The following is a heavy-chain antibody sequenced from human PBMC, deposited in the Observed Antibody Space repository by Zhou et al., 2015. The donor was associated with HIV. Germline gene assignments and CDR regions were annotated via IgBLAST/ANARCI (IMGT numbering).Heavy chain of an antibody. CDR3: ARSLLGDSYNWFDP. CDR2: IIPVLDVT. Sequence: QVQLVQSGAEVKKTGSSVKVSCKASGDTFSSYTISWVRQAPGQGLEWMGRIIPVLDVTNYAQNFQGRVTITADKSTTTAYMELSSLRSEDTAVYFCARSLLGDSYNWFDPWGQGTLVTVSS. J-gene: IGHJ5*02. D-gene: IGHD1-26*01. V-gene: IGHV1-69*02. CDR1: GDTFSSYT.